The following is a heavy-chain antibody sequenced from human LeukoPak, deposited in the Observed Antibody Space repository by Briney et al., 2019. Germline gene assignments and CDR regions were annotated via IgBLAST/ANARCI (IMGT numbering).Heavy chain of an antibody. CDR1: GYTFTSYD. J-gene: IGHJ4*02. Sequence: GASVKVSCKASGYTFTSYDINWVRQATGQGLEWMGWMNPNSGNTGYAQKFQGRVTMTRNTSISTAYMELSSLRSEDTAVYYCARGFDCSSTSCYDFDYWGQGTLVTVSS. CDR2: MNPNSGNT. D-gene: IGHD2-2*01. CDR3: ARGFDCSSTSCYDFDY. V-gene: IGHV1-8*01.